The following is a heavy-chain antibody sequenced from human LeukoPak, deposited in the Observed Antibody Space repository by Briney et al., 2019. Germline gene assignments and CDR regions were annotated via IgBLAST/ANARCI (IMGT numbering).Heavy chain of an antibody. V-gene: IGHV1-18*01. CDR2: ISAYNGNT. CDR1: GYTFTSYG. Sequence: ASVKVSCKASGYTFTSYGISWVRQAPGQGLEWMGWISAYNGNTNYAQKFQGRVTMTTDTSTATAYMELRSLRSDDTAVYYCARAVTDAYHQYWGQGTLVTVSS. D-gene: IGHD2-2*01. CDR3: ARAVTDAYHQY. J-gene: IGHJ4*02.